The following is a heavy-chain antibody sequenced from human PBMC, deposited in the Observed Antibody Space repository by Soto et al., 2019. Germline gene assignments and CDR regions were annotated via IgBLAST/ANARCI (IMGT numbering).Heavy chain of an antibody. V-gene: IGHV3-23*01. CDR3: ARGRSSPYYDFWSGYHYYYGMDV. D-gene: IGHD3-3*01. CDR2: ISGSGGST. Sequence: PGGSLRLSCAASGFTFSSYAMSWVRQAPGKGLEWVSTISGSGGSTYYADSVKGRFTISRDNSKNTLYLQMNSLRAGDTAVYYCARGRSSPYYDFWSGYHYYYGMDVWGQGTTVTVSS. J-gene: IGHJ6*02. CDR1: GFTFSSYA.